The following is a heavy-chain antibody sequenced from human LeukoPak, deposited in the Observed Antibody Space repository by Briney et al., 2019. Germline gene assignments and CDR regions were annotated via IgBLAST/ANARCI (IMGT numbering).Heavy chain of an antibody. V-gene: IGHV4-61*02. J-gene: IGHJ4*02. CDR1: GGSISSDNYY. D-gene: IGHD5-24*01. CDR2: IYTSGST. Sequence: PSETLSLTCTGSGGSISSDNYYGNWIRQPAGKGLEWMGRIYTSGSTNYNPSLKTRVTISIDTSKNQFSLKLTSVTAADTAVYYCLLRRDGYTHFDYWGQGTLVTVSS. CDR3: LLRRDGYTHFDY.